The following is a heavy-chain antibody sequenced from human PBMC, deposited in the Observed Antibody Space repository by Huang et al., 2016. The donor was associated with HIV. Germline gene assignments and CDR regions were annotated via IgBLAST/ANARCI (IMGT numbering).Heavy chain of an antibody. J-gene: IGHJ4*02. D-gene: IGHD2-15*01. CDR1: GFKLSGFG. CDR2: ISYDGRSQ. Sequence: QVHLVESGGGVVQPGGSLRLSCAASGFKLSGFGMHWVRRAPGKGLEGVAVISYDGRSQFYTDSVTGRFTISRDNSDNTLSLQMKGLRPDDTAVYYCAKESRWFSDFDHWGQGVLVSVSS. V-gene: IGHV3-30*18. CDR3: AKESRWFSDFDH.